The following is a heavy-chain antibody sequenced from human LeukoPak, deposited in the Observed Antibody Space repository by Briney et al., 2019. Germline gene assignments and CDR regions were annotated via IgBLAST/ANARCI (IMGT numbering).Heavy chain of an antibody. D-gene: IGHD5-24*01. V-gene: IGHV4-31*03. CDR2: IYYSGSP. CDR1: GGSISSGGYY. Sequence: PSQTLSLTCTVSGGSISSGGYYWSWIRQHPGKGLEWVGYIYYSGSPYYNPSLKSRVTISVDTFKNQFSLRLSSLTAADTAVYYCARWGDGYSFDYWGRGALVTVSS. CDR3: ARWGDGYSFDY. J-gene: IGHJ4*02.